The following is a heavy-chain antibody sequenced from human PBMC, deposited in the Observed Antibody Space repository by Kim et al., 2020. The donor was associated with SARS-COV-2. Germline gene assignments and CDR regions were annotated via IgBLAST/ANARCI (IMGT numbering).Heavy chain of an antibody. Sequence: YEQKVQGRVTMTRDTSTSTVYMGLSSLRSEDTAVYYCARDDYGERAGFQHWGQGTLVTVSS. CDR3: ARDDYGERAGFQH. V-gene: IGHV1-46*01. D-gene: IGHD4-17*01. J-gene: IGHJ1*01.